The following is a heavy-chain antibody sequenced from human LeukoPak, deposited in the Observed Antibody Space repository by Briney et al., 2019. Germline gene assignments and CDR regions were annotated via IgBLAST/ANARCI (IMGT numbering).Heavy chain of an antibody. CDR1: GFSFNNFD. D-gene: IGHD6-13*01. Sequence: PGGSLRLFCAASGFSFNNFDIHWIRQAPGQGLAWVAHIRYDGSNKYYADSVKGRFTISRDNSKSTVHLQMNSLRPEDTAVYYCAKPLFAAAGLAFFDLWGQGTLVAVSS. CDR3: AKPLFAAAGLAFFDL. CDR2: IRYDGSNK. V-gene: IGHV3-30*02. J-gene: IGHJ4*02.